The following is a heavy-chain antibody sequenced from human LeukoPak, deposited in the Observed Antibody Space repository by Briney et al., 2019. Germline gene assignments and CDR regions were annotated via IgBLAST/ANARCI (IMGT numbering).Heavy chain of an antibody. D-gene: IGHD3-3*01. Sequence: GASVKASCKASGYTFTGYYMHWVRQAPGQGLEWMGRINPNSGGTNYAQKFQGRVTMTRDTSISTAYMELSRLRSDDTAVYYCASLQNYDFWSGYSDYWGQGTLVTVSS. CDR1: GYTFTGYY. V-gene: IGHV1-2*06. J-gene: IGHJ4*02. CDR2: INPNSGGT. CDR3: ASLQNYDFWSGYSDY.